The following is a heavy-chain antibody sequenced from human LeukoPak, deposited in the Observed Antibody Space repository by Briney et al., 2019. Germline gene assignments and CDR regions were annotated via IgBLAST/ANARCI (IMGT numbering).Heavy chain of an antibody. CDR1: GFTFSSYS. CDR2: ISSSSSYI. Sequence: GGSLRLSCAASGFTFSSYSMNWVRQAPGKGLEWVSSISSSSSYIYYADSVKGRFTISRDNAKNSLYLQMNSLRAEDTALYYCARGIAAAGHYYYMDVWGKGTTVTVSS. CDR3: ARGIAAAGHYYYMDV. J-gene: IGHJ6*03. D-gene: IGHD6-13*01. V-gene: IGHV3-21*01.